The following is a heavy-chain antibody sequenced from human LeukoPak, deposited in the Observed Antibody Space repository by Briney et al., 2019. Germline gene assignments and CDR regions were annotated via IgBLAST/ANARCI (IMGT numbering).Heavy chain of an antibody. CDR2: IKSKTDGGTT. V-gene: IGHV3-15*01. D-gene: IGHD2-15*01. CDR1: GFTFSNAW. CDR3: TRRLGYCSGGSCRLAFDI. Sequence: GGSLRLSCAASGFTFSNAWMSWVRQAPGKGLEWVGRIKSKTDGGTTDYAAPVKGRFTISRDDSKSIAYLQMNSLKIEDTAVYYCTRRLGYCSGGSCRLAFDIWGQGTMVTVSS. J-gene: IGHJ3*02.